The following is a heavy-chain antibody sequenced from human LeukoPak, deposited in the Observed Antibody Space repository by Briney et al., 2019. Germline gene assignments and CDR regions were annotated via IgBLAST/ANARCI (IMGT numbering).Heavy chain of an antibody. CDR2: IYTSGST. J-gene: IGHJ6*03. CDR1: GGSISSGSYY. V-gene: IGHV4-61*02. D-gene: IGHD3-22*01. CDR3: ARDKNYYDSSGYYYRYYYYYMDV. Sequence: SQTLSLTCTVSGGSISSGSYYWSWIRQPAGKGLEWIGRIYTSGSTNYNPSLKSRVTISVDTSKNQFSLKLSSVTAADTAVYYCARDKNYYDSSGYYYRYYYYYMDVWGKGTTVTISS.